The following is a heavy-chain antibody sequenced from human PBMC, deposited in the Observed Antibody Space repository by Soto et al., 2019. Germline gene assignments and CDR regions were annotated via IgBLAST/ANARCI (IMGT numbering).Heavy chain of an antibody. CDR2: ISGSGFKK. CDR3: AKNQGVELVPLATVDWFDP. D-gene: IGHD1-26*01. J-gene: IGHJ5*02. CDR1: GFIFENFG. Sequence: GGSLRLSCAASGFIFENFGMSWVRQAPGKGLERISSISGSGFKKYYADSVKGRFTISRDNSKSTVYLELNNLSAEDTAVYHCAKNQGVELVPLATVDWFDPWGQGSVVTVSS. V-gene: IGHV3-23*01.